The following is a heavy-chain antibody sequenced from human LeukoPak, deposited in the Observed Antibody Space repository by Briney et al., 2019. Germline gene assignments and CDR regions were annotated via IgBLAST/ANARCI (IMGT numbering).Heavy chain of an antibody. Sequence: ASVKVSCKASGYTFTSYGISWVRQAPGQGLEWMGWISAYNGNTNYAQKLQGRVTMTTDTSTSTAYMELRSLRSDDTAVYYCARVYDSSGLYYFDYWGQGTLVIVSS. CDR3: ARVYDSSGLYYFDY. D-gene: IGHD3-22*01. CDR2: ISAYNGNT. J-gene: IGHJ4*02. V-gene: IGHV1-18*01. CDR1: GYTFTSYG.